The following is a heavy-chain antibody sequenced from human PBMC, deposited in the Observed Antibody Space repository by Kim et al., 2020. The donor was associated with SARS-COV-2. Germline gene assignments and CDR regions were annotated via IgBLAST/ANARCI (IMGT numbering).Heavy chain of an antibody. J-gene: IGHJ6*02. CDR2: ISGSGGST. CDR1: GFTFNSYA. V-gene: IGHV3-23*01. Sequence: GGSLRLSCAASGFTFNSYAMSWVRQAPGKGLEWVSTISGSGGSTYYADSVQGRFTISRDSSKNTLYMQMNSLRAEDTAIYYCAGGRYSGYDYYYYYGMDVWGQGTTVTVSS. CDR3: AGGRYSGYDYYYYYGMDV. D-gene: IGHD5-12*01.